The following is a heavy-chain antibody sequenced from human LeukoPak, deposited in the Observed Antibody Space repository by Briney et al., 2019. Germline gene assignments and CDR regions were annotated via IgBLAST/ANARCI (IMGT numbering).Heavy chain of an antibody. CDR1: GYTFTGYY. CDR3: ARGGSLYNWNALPGYYYMDV. Sequence: ASVKVSCKASGYTFTGYYMHWVRQAPGQGLEWMGWINPNSGGTNYAQKFQGRVTMTRDTSISTAYMELSRLRSDDTAVYYCARGGSLYNWNALPGYYYMDVWGKGTTVTVSS. J-gene: IGHJ6*03. CDR2: INPNSGGT. D-gene: IGHD1-20*01. V-gene: IGHV1-2*02.